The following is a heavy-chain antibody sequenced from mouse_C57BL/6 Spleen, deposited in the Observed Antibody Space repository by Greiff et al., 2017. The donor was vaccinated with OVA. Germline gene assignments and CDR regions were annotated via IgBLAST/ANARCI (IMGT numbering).Heavy chain of an antibody. CDR1: GFTFSDYG. J-gene: IGHJ1*03. CDR2: ISSGSSTI. CDR3: GGGEGGYWYLDD. Sequence: EVKLVESGGGLVKPGGSLKLSCAASGFTFSDYGMHWVRQAPEKGLEWVAYISSGSSTIYYADTVTGRFTISRDNAKNTLFLQMTSLTSEDAAMYYCGGGEGGYWYLDDWGTGTTVTVSS. V-gene: IGHV5-17*01.